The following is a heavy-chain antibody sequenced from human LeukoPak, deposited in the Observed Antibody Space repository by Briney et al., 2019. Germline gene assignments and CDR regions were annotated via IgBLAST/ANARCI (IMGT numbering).Heavy chain of an antibody. J-gene: IGHJ5*02. CDR2: FYTRGSP. CDR3: ARRLAYGSGSYYRGWFDP. D-gene: IGHD3-10*01. CDR1: GGSMSSYY. Sequence: SETLSLTCTVSGGSMSSYYWSWIRRPPGRGREGIGYFYTRGSPNYNPSLKRRVTISVDTSKNQFSLKLSSVTAADTAVYYCARRLAYGSGSYYRGWFDPWGQGTLVTVSS. V-gene: IGHV4-4*09.